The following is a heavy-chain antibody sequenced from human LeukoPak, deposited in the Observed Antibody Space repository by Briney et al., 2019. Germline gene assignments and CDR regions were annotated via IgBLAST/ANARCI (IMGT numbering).Heavy chain of an antibody. CDR2: ISKDGNNK. D-gene: IGHD3-22*01. Sequence: GGSLRLSCATSGFTFNLYAMHWVRQAPGKGLEGVAVISKDGNNKYFSDSVKGRFSISRDNSKNTLYLHLNSLKSDDTAVYYCAREHSYGEWGYYFGFGVWGQGTAVTVSS. J-gene: IGHJ6*02. CDR1: GFTFNLYA. V-gene: IGHV3-30-3*01. CDR3: AREHSYGEWGYYFGFGV.